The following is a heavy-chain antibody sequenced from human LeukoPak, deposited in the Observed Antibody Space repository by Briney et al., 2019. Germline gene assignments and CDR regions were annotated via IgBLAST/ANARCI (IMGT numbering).Heavy chain of an antibody. CDR1: GGSFSGYY. CDR2: INHSGST. J-gene: IGHJ4*02. Sequence: SETLSLTCAVYGGSFSGYYWSWIRQPPGKGLEWIGEINHSGSTNYNPSLKSRVTISVDTSKNQFSLKLSSVTAADTAVYYCARDSYYYDSSGYYFYWGQGTLVTVSS. CDR3: ARDSYYYDSSGYYFY. V-gene: IGHV4-34*01. D-gene: IGHD3-22*01.